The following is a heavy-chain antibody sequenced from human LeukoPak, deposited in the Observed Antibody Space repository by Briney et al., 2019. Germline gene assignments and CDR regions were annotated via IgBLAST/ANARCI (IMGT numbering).Heavy chain of an antibody. V-gene: IGHV3-33*01. CDR1: GFTFSSYG. CDR2: IWYDGSNK. D-gene: IGHD4-17*01. CDR3: ARVDYGDYGYYYGMDV. Sequence: PGGSLRLSCAASGFTFSSYGMHWVRQAPGKGLEWVAVIWYDGSNKYYADSVKGRFTISRDNSKNTLYLQMNSLRAEDTAVYYCARVDYGDYGYYYGMDVWGQGTTVTVSS. J-gene: IGHJ6*02.